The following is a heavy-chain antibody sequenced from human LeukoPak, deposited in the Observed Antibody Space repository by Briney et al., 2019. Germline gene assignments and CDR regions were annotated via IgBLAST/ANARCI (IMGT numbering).Heavy chain of an antibody. D-gene: IGHD4-17*01. J-gene: IGHJ4*02. CDR1: GGSISRSRDY. V-gene: IGHV4-39*07. Sequence: SETLSLTCTVSGGSISRSRDYWGWIRQPPGKGLEWIGSIYYSGSTYSNPSLKSRVTISGDTSKNRFSLKLSSVTAADTAVYYCARLTMTTVTTLDYWGQGTLVTVSS. CDR3: ARLTMTTVTTLDY. CDR2: IYYSGST.